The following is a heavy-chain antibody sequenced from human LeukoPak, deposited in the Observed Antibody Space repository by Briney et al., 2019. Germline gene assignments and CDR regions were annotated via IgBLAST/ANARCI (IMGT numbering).Heavy chain of an antibody. V-gene: IGHV4-34*01. Sequence: PSETLSLTCAVYGGSFSGYYWSWIRQPPGKGLEWIGEINHSGSTNYNPSLKSRVTISVDTSKNQFSLKLSSVTAADTAVYYCARPTLRGYSYGLVNWGQATLVTVSS. J-gene: IGHJ4*02. CDR1: GGSFSGYY. CDR2: INHSGST. D-gene: IGHD5-18*01. CDR3: ARPTLRGYSYGLVN.